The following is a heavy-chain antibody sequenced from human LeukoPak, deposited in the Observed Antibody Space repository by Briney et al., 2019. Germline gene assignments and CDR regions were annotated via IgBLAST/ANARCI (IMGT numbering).Heavy chain of an antibody. D-gene: IGHD2-21*02. CDR1: GFTFSSYW. J-gene: IGHJ4*02. CDR3: TRDFGSGVVVTAIVD. V-gene: IGHV3-7*01. Sequence: GSLRLSCAASGFTFSSYWMSWVRQAPGKGLEWVANIKQDGSEKYYVDSVKGRFTISRDNAKNSLFLQMNSLRAEDTATYYCTRDFGSGVVVTAIVDWGQGTLVTVSS. CDR2: IKQDGSEK.